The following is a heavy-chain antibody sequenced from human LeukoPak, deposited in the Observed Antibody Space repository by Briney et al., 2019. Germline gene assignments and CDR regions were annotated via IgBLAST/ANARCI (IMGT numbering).Heavy chain of an antibody. Sequence: KASETLSLTCTVSGGSISSGDYYWSWIRQPPGKGLEWIGYIYYSGSTYYNPSLKCRVTISVDTSKNQFSLKLSSVTAADTAVYYCARYYYGSGSYQWFDYWGQGTLVTVSS. J-gene: IGHJ4*02. V-gene: IGHV4-30-4*01. D-gene: IGHD3-10*01. CDR3: ARYYYGSGSYQWFDY. CDR1: GGSISSGDYY. CDR2: IYYSGST.